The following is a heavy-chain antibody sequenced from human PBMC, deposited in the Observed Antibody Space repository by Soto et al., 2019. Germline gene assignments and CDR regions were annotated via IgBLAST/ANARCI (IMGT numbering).Heavy chain of an antibody. Sequence: EVVLLESGGGLEQPGGSLRRSCAASGFIFENFGMSWVRQAPGKGLEWISSISGSGFKKYYADSVKGRFTISRDNSKSSVYLELNNLSAEDTAVYHCAKNQGVELVPLATVDWFDPWGQGSVVTVSS. V-gene: IGHV3-23*01. CDR1: GFIFENFG. CDR3: AKNQGVELVPLATVDWFDP. CDR2: ISGSGFKK. D-gene: IGHD1-26*01. J-gene: IGHJ5*02.